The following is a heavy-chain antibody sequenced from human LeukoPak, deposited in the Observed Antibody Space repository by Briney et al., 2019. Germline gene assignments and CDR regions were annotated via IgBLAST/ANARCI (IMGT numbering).Heavy chain of an antibody. Sequence: GSLRLSCAASGFTFSSYSMNWVRQAPGKGLEWIGEINHTGSTNYNPSLKSRVTISVDTSKNQFSLKMSSVTAADTAVYYCARGYDSSGYIYYYYCMDVWGKGTTVTVSS. CDR2: INHTGST. D-gene: IGHD3-22*01. J-gene: IGHJ6*03. CDR1: GFTFSSYS. CDR3: ARGYDSSGYIYYYYCMDV. V-gene: IGHV4-34*01.